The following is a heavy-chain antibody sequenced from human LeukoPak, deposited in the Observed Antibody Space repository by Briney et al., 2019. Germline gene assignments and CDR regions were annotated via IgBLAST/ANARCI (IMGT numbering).Heavy chain of an antibody. J-gene: IGHJ4*02. CDR1: GFTFSSYA. CDR3: AKDGYSSGWYFDY. Sequence: GGSLRLSCAASGFTFSSYAMSWVRQAPGKGLEWVSAISGSGGSAYYADSVKGRFTISRDNSKNTLYLQMNSLRAEDTAVYYCAKDGYSSGWYFDYWGQGTLVTVSS. CDR2: ISGSGGSA. V-gene: IGHV3-23*01. D-gene: IGHD6-19*01.